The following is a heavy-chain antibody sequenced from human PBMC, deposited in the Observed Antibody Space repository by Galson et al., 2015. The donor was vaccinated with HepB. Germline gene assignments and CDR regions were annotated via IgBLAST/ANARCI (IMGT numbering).Heavy chain of an antibody. CDR3: ARGGRSSILDWFDP. CDR2: INPSGGGT. CDR1: GYTFTRYY. V-gene: IGHV1-46*01. Sequence: SVKVSCKASGYTFTRYYIHWVRQAPGQGLEWMGIINPSGGGTTYVQRFQGRVTMTGDTSTSTVYMELNSLRSEDTAVYYCARGGRSSILDWFDPWGQGTLVTVSS. J-gene: IGHJ5*02. D-gene: IGHD3-16*01.